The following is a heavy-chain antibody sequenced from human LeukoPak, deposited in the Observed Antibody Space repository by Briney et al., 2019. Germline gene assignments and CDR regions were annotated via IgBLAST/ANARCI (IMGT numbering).Heavy chain of an antibody. J-gene: IGHJ4*02. D-gene: IGHD6-19*01. Sequence: PSETLSLTCTVSGGSITMTNYYWGWIRQPPGKGLEWIGSLHYNGNTHYNPSLKSRVAMSVDTSKDQLSLNLTSVTAADTAIYYCTRSTSTWHRSDGPAGFPPLGRSRGFEYWGQGTLVTVSS. CDR1: GGSITMTNYY. V-gene: IGHV4-39*01. CDR2: LHYNGNT. CDR3: TRSTSTWHRSDGPAGFPPLGRSRGFEY.